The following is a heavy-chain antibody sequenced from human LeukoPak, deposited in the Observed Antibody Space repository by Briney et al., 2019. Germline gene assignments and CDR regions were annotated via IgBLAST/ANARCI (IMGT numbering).Heavy chain of an antibody. CDR1: GGSISSYY. J-gene: IGHJ4*02. V-gene: IGHV4-4*07. D-gene: IGHD3-10*01. Sequence: SETLSLTCTASGGSISSYYWSWIRQPAGKGLEWIGRIYTSGSTNYNPSLKSRVTMSVDTSKNQFSLKLSSVTAADTAVYYCARGERTYYYGSGSYYYWGQGTLVTVSS. CDR3: ARGERTYYYGSGSYYY. CDR2: IYTSGST.